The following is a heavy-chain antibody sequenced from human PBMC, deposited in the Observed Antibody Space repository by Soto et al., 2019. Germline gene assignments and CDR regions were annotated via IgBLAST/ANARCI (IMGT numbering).Heavy chain of an antibody. V-gene: IGHV4-31*03. D-gene: IGHD6-13*01. CDR1: GGSVSSGAYY. J-gene: IGHJ5*02. CDR3: ARVSATGTSWFGP. CDR2: IHYRGNT. Sequence: PSETLSLTCTVSGGSVSSGAYYWGWVRQNPGKGLEWIGYIHYRGNTYYNPSLMSRVTISIDTSQNQFSLMLSSVTDADPAVYLCARVSATGTSWFGPWGQGNKVTVSP.